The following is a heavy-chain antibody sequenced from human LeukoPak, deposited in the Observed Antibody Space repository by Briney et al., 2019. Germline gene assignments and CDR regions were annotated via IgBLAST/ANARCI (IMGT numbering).Heavy chain of an antibody. CDR1: GFTFSSYA. CDR2: ISGSGGST. CDR3: ATDLDSSYYYYYMDV. Sequence: GGSLRLSCAASGFTFSSYAMSWVRQAPGKGLEWVSAISGSGGSTYYADSAKGRFTISRDNSKNTLYLQMNSLRAEDTAVYYCATDLDSSYYYYYMDVWGKGTTVTVSS. D-gene: IGHD2/OR15-2a*01. V-gene: IGHV3-23*01. J-gene: IGHJ6*03.